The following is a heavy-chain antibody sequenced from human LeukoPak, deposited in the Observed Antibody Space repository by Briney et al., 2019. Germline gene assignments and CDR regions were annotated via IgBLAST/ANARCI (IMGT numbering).Heavy chain of an antibody. V-gene: IGHV4-39*02. J-gene: IGHJ1*01. D-gene: IGHD6-19*01. Sequence: GSLRLSCAASGFTFSSYAMSWVRQAPGKGLEWIGSIYYSGNTYYNASLKSQVSISIDTSKNQFSLRLTSVTAADTAVYYCARESIKQWLIWGQGTLVTVSS. CDR3: ARESIKQWLI. CDR1: GFTFSSYA. CDR2: IYYSGNT.